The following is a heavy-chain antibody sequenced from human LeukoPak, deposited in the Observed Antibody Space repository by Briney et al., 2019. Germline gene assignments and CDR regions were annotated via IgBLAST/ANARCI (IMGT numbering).Heavy chain of an antibody. CDR1: GGSISSSNW. CDR2: IYHSGST. D-gene: IGHD6-6*01. V-gene: IGHV4-4*02. Sequence: SETLSLTCAVSGGSISSSNWWSWVRQPPGKGLEWIGEIYHSGSTNYNPSLKSRVTILVDTSKNQFSLKLSSVTAADTAVYFCARDWGVGGRPGYMDVWGKGTTVTVSS. CDR3: ARDWGVGGRPGYMDV. J-gene: IGHJ6*03.